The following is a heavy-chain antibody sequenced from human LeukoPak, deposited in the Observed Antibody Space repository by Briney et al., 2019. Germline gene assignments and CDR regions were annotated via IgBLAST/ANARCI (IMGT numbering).Heavy chain of an antibody. CDR1: GGTFSSYA. D-gene: IGHD3-22*01. Sequence: SVKVSCKASGGTFSSYAISWVRQAPGQGLEWMGGIIPIFGTAIYAQKFQGRVTMTEDTSTDTAYMELSSLRSEDTAVYYCATDLLNYYDSSGYFREYWGQGTLVTVSS. V-gene: IGHV1-69*06. CDR3: ATDLLNYYDSSGYFREY. CDR2: IIPIFGTA. J-gene: IGHJ4*02.